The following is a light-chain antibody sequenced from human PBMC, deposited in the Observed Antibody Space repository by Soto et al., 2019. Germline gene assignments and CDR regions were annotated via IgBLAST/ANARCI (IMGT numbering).Light chain of an antibody. Sequence: QSPLRHPGAVCWSPGHSITISCTGTSSDVGGYNYVSWYQQHPGKAPKLMIYEVRNRPSGISNRFSGSKSGNTASLTISGLQAEDQADHYCTSYTSSSPYVFGTGTKVTVL. CDR3: TSYTSSSPYV. CDR2: EVR. V-gene: IGLV2-14*01. CDR1: SSDVGGYNY. J-gene: IGLJ1*01.